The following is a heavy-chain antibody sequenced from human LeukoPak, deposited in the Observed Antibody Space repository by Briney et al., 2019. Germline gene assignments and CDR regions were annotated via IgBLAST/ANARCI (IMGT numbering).Heavy chain of an antibody. Sequence: PSQTLSLTCTVSGDSLTSGSRYWSWIRQPAGKGLEWIGHFYRSTRTTYNPSLESRVTISGDTAKNQFSLKLDSVTAADTAVYFCARCMSELDYGDYAYYYHMDVWGKGTTVTVSS. D-gene: IGHD4-17*01. J-gene: IGHJ6*04. CDR2: FYRSTRT. CDR1: GDSLTSGSRY. CDR3: ARCMSELDYGDYAYYYHMDV. V-gene: IGHV4-61*09.